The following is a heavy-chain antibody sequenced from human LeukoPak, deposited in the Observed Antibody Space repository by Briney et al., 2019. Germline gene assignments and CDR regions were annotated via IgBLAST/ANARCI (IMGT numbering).Heavy chain of an antibody. V-gene: IGHV3-7*01. J-gene: IGHJ4*02. Sequence: GGSLRLSCAASGFTFSDYWIDWVRQAPGKGLEWVANINKDGSTTNYVESVRGRFTISRDNTRNSLSLEMNNLRVEDTAVYYDCWGQGTLLTVSS. CDR1: GFTFSDYW. CDR2: INKDGSTT. CDR3: C.